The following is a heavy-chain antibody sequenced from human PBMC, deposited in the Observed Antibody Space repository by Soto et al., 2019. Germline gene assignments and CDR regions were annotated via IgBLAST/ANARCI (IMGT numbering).Heavy chain of an antibody. V-gene: IGHV3-23*01. CDR2: ISGSGGST. CDR1: GFTFSSYA. Sequence: GGSLRLSCAASGFTFSSYAMSWVRQAPGKGLEWVSAISGSGGSTYYADSVKGRFTISRDNSKNTLYLQMNSLRAEDTAVYYCANTYGSAKGTSFDYWGQGTLVTVSS. J-gene: IGHJ4*02. D-gene: IGHD3-10*01. CDR3: ANTYGSAKGTSFDY.